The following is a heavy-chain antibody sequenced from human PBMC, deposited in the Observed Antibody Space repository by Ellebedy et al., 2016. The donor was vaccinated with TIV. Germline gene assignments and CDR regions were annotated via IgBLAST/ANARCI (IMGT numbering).Heavy chain of an antibody. CDR1: GFTFDDYA. D-gene: IGHD4-23*01. CDR2: ISWNSGSI. V-gene: IGHV3-9*01. Sequence: GGSLRLXCAASGFTFDDYAMHWVRQAPGKGLEWVSGISWNSGSIGYADSVKGRFTISRDNSKNTLYLQMNSLRAEDTAVYYCAKVPTDNSGGVDYWGQGTLVTVSS. CDR3: AKVPTDNSGGVDY. J-gene: IGHJ4*02.